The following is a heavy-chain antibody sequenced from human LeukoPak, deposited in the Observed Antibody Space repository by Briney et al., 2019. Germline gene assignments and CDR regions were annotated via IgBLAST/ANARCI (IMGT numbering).Heavy chain of an antibody. CDR2: IIGSSGST. CDR1: GFSFNNYA. CDR3: AKGAYDYIEIAYFDY. Sequence: GGSLGLSCVASGFSFNNYAMNWVRQAPGKGLEWVSLIIGSSGSTFYADSVKGRFTISRDKSKNTLYLEMNSLRAEDTAVYYCAKGAYDYIEIAYFDYWGQGSLVTVSS. V-gene: IGHV3-23*01. D-gene: IGHD5-12*01. J-gene: IGHJ4*02.